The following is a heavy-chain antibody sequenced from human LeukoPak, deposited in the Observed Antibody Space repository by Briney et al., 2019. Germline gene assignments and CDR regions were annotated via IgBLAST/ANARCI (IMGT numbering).Heavy chain of an antibody. CDR1: GGSISSYY. CDR3: ARQGSSGWSPNY. V-gene: IGHV4-59*08. CDR2: IYYGGST. J-gene: IGHJ4*02. D-gene: IGHD6-19*01. Sequence: PSETLSLTCTVSGGSISSYYWSWIRQPPGKGLEWIGYIYYGGSTNYNPSLKSRVTISVDTSKNQFSLKLSSVTAADTAVYYCARQGSSGWSPNYWGQGTLVTVSS.